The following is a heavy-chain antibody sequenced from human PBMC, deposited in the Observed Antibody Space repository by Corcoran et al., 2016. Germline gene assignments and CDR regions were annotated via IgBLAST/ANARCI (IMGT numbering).Heavy chain of an antibody. D-gene: IGHD3-3*01. V-gene: IGHV2-70*01. J-gene: IGHJ4*02. CDR3: ARMTYYDFWSGSVTSNYYFDY. CDR1: GFSLSTSGMC. Sequence: QVTLRESGPALVKPTQTLTLTCTFSGFSLSTSGMCVSWIRQPPGKALEWLALIDWDDDKYYSTSLKTRLTISKDTSKNQVVLTMTNMDPVDTATYYCARMTYYDFWSGSVTSNYYFDYWGQGTLVTVSS. CDR2: IDWDDDK.